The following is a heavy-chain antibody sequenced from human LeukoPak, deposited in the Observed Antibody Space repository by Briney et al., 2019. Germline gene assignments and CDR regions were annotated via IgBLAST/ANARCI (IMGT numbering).Heavy chain of an antibody. CDR1: GGTFSSYA. J-gene: IGHJ4*02. CDR2: IIPIFGTA. Sequence: SVKASCKASGGTFSSYAISWVRQAPGQGLEWMGGIIPIFGTANYAQKFQGRVTITADESTSTAYMELSSLRSEDTAVYYCARDQGYCGGDCYSTFDYWGQGTLVTVSS. CDR3: ARDQGYCGGDCYSTFDY. V-gene: IGHV1-69*01. D-gene: IGHD2-21*02.